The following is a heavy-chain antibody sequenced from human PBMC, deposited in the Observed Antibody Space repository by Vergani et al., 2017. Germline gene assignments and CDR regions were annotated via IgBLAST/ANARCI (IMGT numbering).Heavy chain of an antibody. CDR2: ISWNSGTI. CDR1: GFTFDDYA. D-gene: IGHD6-13*01. J-gene: IGHJ4*02. V-gene: IGHV3-9*01. CDR3: ARGVYSSSWFDY. Sequence: EVQLVESGGGLVQPGGSLRLSCAASGFTFDDYAMHWVRQAPGKGLEWVSGISWNSGTIGYADSVKGRFTISRDNARNSVYLQINSLRAEDTAVYYCARGVYSSSWFDYWGQGTLVTVSS.